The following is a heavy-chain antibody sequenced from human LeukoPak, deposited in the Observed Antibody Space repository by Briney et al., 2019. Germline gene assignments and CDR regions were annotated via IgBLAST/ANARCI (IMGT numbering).Heavy chain of an antibody. CDR2: ISPYNGNT. CDR1: GYTFTSYD. CDR3: ARSESIVGTSSGRVDY. Sequence: ASVTVSCKASGYTFTSYDINWVRQATGQGLEWMGWISPYNGNTNYAQKFQGRVTMTTDIFTSTAFLELRSLRSDDTAVYYCARSESIVGTSSGRVDYWGQGTLVTVSS. J-gene: IGHJ4*02. V-gene: IGHV1-18*01. D-gene: IGHD1-26*01.